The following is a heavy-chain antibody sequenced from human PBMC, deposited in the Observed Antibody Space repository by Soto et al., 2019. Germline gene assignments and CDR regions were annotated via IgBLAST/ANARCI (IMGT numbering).Heavy chain of an antibody. CDR1: GFTFSSYS. V-gene: IGHV3-21*01. CDR2: ISSSSSYI. CDR3: ARDLVIFGVVTPGGFDP. J-gene: IGHJ5*02. Sequence: EVQLVESGGGLVKPGGSLRLSCAASGFTFSSYSMNWVRQAPGKGLEWVSSISSSSSYIYYADSVKGRFTISRDNAKNSLYLQMNSLRAEDTAVYYCARDLVIFGVVTPGGFDPWGQGTLVTVSS. D-gene: IGHD3-3*01.